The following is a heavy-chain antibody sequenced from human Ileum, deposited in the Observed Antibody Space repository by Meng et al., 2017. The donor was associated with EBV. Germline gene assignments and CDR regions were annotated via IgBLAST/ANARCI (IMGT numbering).Heavy chain of an antibody. D-gene: IGHD3-22*01. V-gene: IGHV4-28*01. J-gene: IGHJ4*02. CDR3: ARNVPGTSAYYD. CDR1: GYSISSTNW. Sequence: GQLQESGPGLVKPSDTLSLTCAVSGYSISSTNWWGWIRQPPGKGLEWIGYIYYSGSTSYNPSLKSRVTMSVDTSKNQFSLNLNSVTAVDTAVYYRARNVPGTSAYYDWGQGTLVTVSS. CDR2: IYYSGST.